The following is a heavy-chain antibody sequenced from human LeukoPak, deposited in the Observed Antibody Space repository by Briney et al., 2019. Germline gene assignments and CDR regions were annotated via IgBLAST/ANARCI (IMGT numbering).Heavy chain of an antibody. D-gene: IGHD5-18*01. V-gene: IGHV3-23*01. CDR3: AKDPNYWSTDGDTYFDY. CDR1: GGSISSYY. J-gene: IGHJ4*02. CDR2: ISGSGGST. Sequence: NPSETLSLTCTVSGGSISSYYWSWVRQAPGKGLEWVSAISGSGGSTYYADSVKGRFTISRDNSKNTLYLQMNSLRAEDTAVYYCAKDPNYWSTDGDTYFDYWGQGTLVTVSS.